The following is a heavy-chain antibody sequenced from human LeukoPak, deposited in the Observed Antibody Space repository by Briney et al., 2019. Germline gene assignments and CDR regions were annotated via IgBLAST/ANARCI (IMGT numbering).Heavy chain of an antibody. J-gene: IGHJ6*03. Sequence: PSETLSLTCTVSGGSISSYYWSWIRQPPGKGLEGIGYIYYSGSTNYNPSLKSRVTISVDTSKNQFSLKLSSVTAADTAVYYCARQYYYYYMDVWGKGTTVTVSS. CDR2: IYYSGST. CDR3: ARQYYYYYMDV. CDR1: GGSISSYY. V-gene: IGHV4-59*08.